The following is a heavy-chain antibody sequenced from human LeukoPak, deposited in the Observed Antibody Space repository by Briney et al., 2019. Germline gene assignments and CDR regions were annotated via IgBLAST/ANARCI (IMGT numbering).Heavy chain of an antibody. CDR1: GFTFSSYS. CDR2: ISSSSSYI. J-gene: IGHJ4*02. D-gene: IGHD3-22*01. CDR3: AREKLYYYDSSGYPQPFDY. V-gene: IGHV3-21*01. Sequence: GGSLRLSCAASGFTFSSYSMNWVRQAPGKGLEWVSSISSSSSYIYYADSVKGRFTISRDNAKNSLYLQMNSLRAEDTAVYYCAREKLYYYDSSGYPQPFDYWGQGTLVTVSS.